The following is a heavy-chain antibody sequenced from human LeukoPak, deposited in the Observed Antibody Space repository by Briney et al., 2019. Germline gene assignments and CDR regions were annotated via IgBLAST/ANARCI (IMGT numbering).Heavy chain of an antibody. CDR1: GVSVSSNSAA. CDR2: TYYRSKWYN. V-gene: IGHV6-1*01. CDR3: ARDEWFGGTFDY. D-gene: IGHD3-10*01. Sequence: QTLSLTCAVSGVSVSSNSAAWNWINESPPRGLEWLGRTYYRSKWYNAYVVCEKSRITINSDTSKNQCSLPLISVTPEDTAVYYCARDEWFGGTFDYWGQGTLVTVSS. J-gene: IGHJ4*02.